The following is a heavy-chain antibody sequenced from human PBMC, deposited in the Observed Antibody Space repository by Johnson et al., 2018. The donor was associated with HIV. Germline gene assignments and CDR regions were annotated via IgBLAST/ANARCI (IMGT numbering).Heavy chain of an antibody. D-gene: IGHD3-22*01. J-gene: IGHJ3*02. CDR3: ARDQGGTITMIVVVIGAFDI. V-gene: IGHV3-20*04. Sequence: VQLVESGGGVVRPGGSLRLSCAASGFTFDDYGMSWVRQAPGEGLEWVFGINCNGGSTGYADSVKVRFTISRDNAKNSLYLQMNSLRAEYTALYYCARDQGGTITMIVVVIGAFDIWGQGTMVTVSS. CDR1: GFTFDDYG. CDR2: INCNGGST.